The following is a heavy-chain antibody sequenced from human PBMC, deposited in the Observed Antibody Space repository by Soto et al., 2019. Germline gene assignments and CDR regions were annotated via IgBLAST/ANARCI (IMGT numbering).Heavy chain of an antibody. J-gene: IGHJ6*02. CDR1: GFTFSSYG. D-gene: IGHD2-2*01. V-gene: IGHV3-30*18. CDR3: AKDGCSSTSCYEDYYYGMDV. Sequence: LRLSCAASGFTFSSYGMHWVRQAPGKGLEWVAVISYDGSNKYYADSVKGRFTISRDNSKNTLYLQMNSLRAEDTAVYYCAKDGCSSTSCYEDYYYGMDVWGQGTTVTVSS. CDR2: ISYDGSNK.